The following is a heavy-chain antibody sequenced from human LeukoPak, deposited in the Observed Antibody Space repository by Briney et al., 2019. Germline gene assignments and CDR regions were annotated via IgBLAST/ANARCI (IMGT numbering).Heavy chain of an antibody. CDR3: ARGWDGYYNPWFDY. Sequence: SETLSLTCAVYGGSFSGYYWRWIRQPPGKGLEWIGEINHSGSTNYNPSLKSRVNISVDTSKNQSSLKLSSVTAADTAVYYCARGWDGYYNPWFDYWGQGTLVTVSS. CDR2: INHSGST. V-gene: IGHV4-34*01. J-gene: IGHJ4*02. D-gene: IGHD3-9*01. CDR1: GGSFSGYY.